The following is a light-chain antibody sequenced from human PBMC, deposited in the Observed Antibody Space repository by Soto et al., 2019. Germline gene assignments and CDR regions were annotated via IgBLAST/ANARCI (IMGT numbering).Light chain of an antibody. V-gene: IGKV1-39*01. Sequence: DIPLTQSPSSLSASVGDSVTITCRASQNINIDLNWYQQKPGQAPKLLICAASNLQAGVPSRFSGGGSATEFTLSISSLQPEDFATYFCQQSHSTPMYTFGQGTKVEI. CDR1: QNINID. J-gene: IGKJ2*01. CDR3: QQSHSTPMYT. CDR2: AAS.